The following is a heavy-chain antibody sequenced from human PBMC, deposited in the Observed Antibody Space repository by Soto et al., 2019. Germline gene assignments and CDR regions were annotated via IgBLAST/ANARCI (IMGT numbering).Heavy chain of an antibody. Sequence: SETLSLTCTVSGGSISSSSYYWGWIRQPPGKGLEWIGSIYYSGSTYYNPSLKSRVTISVDTSKNQFSLKLSSVTAADTAVYYCAPPFAVFCSGGSCYFGVAVYYYYNRAVGGKGTPFTFP. D-gene: IGHD2-15*01. CDR3: APPFAVFCSGGSCYFGVAVYYYYNRAV. J-gene: IGHJ6*03. CDR1: GGSISSSSYY. V-gene: IGHV4-39*01. CDR2: IYYSGST.